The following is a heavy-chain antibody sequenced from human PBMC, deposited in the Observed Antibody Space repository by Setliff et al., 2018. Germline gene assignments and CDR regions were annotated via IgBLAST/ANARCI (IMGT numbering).Heavy chain of an antibody. D-gene: IGHD3-22*01. CDR2: IIPIFGTT. Sequence: GASVKVSCKASRGTFSSYGITWVRQAPGQGLEWMGGIIPIFGTTDYAQKFQGRVTMTRDTSTSTVYMELSSLRTEDTAVYYCARGYYDSYARYYVVGDYWGQGTPVTVSS. J-gene: IGHJ4*02. V-gene: IGHV1-69*05. CDR1: RGTFSSYG. CDR3: ARGYYDSYARYYVVGDY.